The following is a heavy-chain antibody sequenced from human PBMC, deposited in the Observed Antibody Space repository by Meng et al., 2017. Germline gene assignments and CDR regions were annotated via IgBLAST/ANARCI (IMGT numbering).Heavy chain of an antibody. D-gene: IGHD2-21*02. CDR2: INHSGST. CDR1: GGSFSGYY. Sequence: VQRQQGGAGLLKPSEALSLPCAVYGGSFSGYYWSWIRQPPGKGLEWIGEINHSGSTNYNPSLKSRVTISVDTSKNQFSLKLSSVTAADTAVYYCARVGKVVTAPLTYWGQGTLVTVSS. CDR3: ARVGKVVTAPLTY. V-gene: IGHV4-34*01. J-gene: IGHJ4*02.